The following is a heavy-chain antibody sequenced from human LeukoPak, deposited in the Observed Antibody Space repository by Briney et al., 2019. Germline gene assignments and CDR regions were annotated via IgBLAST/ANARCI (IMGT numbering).Heavy chain of an antibody. D-gene: IGHD6-19*01. V-gene: IGHV3-33*01. J-gene: IGHJ6*02. Sequence: GRSLRLSCAASGFTFSSFGMHWVRQAPGKGLEWVAVIWYDGSDKYYVDSVKGRFTISRDNSKITLYLQMNSLRVEDTAVYYCARDPGAGDVWGQGTTVTVSS. CDR1: GFTFSSFG. CDR3: ARDPGAGDV. CDR2: IWYDGSDK.